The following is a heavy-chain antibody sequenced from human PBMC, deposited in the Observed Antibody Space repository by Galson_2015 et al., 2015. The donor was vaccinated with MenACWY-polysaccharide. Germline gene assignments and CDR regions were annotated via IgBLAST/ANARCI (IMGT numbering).Heavy chain of an antibody. D-gene: IGHD1-14*01. CDR2: VSGSGAST. J-gene: IGHJ4*02. CDR1: GFTFSSYT. V-gene: IGHV3-23*01. CDR3: ANTGLSSRRTSDVDY. Sequence: SLRLSCAASGFTFSSYTMSWVRQAPGKGLEWVSGVSGSGASTYYADSVKGRFTIFRDNSKNTLYLQMNRLTAADTAVYSCANTGLSSRRTSDVDYWGQGTLVTVSS.